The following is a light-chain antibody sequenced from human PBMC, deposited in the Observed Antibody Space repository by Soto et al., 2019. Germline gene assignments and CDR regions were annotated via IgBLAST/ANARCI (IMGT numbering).Light chain of an antibody. J-gene: IGKJ2*01. CDR3: QQLHTDPHT. Sequence: IQLTQSPSSLSPSVGGRVTITCRASQGISRYLAWFQQRPGKAPKLLIYSASTLQTGVPSRFSGSGSGTDFTLTTSGLQPEDSATYYCQQLHTDPHTFGQGTKLEIK. CDR2: SAS. V-gene: IGKV1-9*01. CDR1: QGISRY.